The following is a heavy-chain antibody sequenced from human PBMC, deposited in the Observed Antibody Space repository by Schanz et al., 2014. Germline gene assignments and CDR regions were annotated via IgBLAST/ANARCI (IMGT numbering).Heavy chain of an antibody. CDR2: IYHSGST. D-gene: IGHD1-26*01. J-gene: IGHJ4*02. CDR1: GGSISSGGYS. V-gene: IGHV4-30-2*01. Sequence: QLQLQESGSGLVKPSQTLSLTCAVSGGSISSGGYSWSWIRQPPGKGLEWIGYIYHSGSTYYNPSLKSRVAIAVERSTHQSSPNLSPVTAADTAVYYCAREEPADHNFDYWGQGTLVTVSS. CDR3: AREEPADHNFDY.